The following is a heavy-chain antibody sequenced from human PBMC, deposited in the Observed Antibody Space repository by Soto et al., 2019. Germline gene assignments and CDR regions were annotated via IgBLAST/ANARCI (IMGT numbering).Heavy chain of an antibody. D-gene: IGHD1-26*01. J-gene: IGHJ6*02. CDR3: ARDFVVGGPTINYYYGMDV. Sequence: PGGSLRLSCAASGFTVSSNYMSWVRQAPGKGLEWISIIYSAGNTYYADSVKGRFTISRDNSKNTLYLQMNGLGAEDTAVYYCARDFVVGGPTINYYYGMDVWGQGTTVTSP. V-gene: IGHV3-66*01. CDR2: IYSAGNT. CDR1: GFTVSSNY.